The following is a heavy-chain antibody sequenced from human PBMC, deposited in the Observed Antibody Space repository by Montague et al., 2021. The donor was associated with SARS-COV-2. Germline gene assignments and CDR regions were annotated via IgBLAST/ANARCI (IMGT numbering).Heavy chain of an antibody. CDR2: INLAGDI. CDR1: GFSVSDFF. CDR3: VRALGSGYDL. Sequence: SLRPSCAPSGFSVSDFFMSWVRQDPVRGLEWLSYINLAGDIYYAASVKGRFTISRDTSNNRVFLQMNSLRVDDTALYYCVRALGSGYDLWGQGTLVTVSS. V-gene: IGHV3-53*01. D-gene: IGHD3-9*01. J-gene: IGHJ5*02.